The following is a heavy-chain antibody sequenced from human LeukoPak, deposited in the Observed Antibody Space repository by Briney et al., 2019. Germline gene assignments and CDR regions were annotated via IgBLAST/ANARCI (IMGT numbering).Heavy chain of an antibody. CDR3: ARSRRWFGELSRARPFDY. D-gene: IGHD3-10*01. J-gene: IGHJ4*02. CDR1: GGSISSGPYY. V-gene: IGHV4-39*07. CDR2: INHSGST. Sequence: SETLSLTCTVSGGSISSGPYYWGWIRQPPGKGLEWIGEINHSGSTNYNPSLKSRVTISVDTSKNQFSLKLSSVTAADTAVHYCARSRRWFGELSRARPFDYWGQGTLVTVSS.